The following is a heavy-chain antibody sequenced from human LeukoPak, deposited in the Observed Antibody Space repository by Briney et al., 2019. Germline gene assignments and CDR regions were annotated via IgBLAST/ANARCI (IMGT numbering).Heavy chain of an antibody. CDR3: TRGPLSARGPVVFDP. Sequence: PSETLSLTCAVYGGSFSVYYWSWIPQPPGKGLEWIGEINHSGSTNYNPSLKSRVTISVDTSKNHFSLKLGSVTAADTAVYYCTRGPLSARGPVVFDPWGQGTLVTVSS. J-gene: IGHJ5*02. CDR1: GGSFSVYY. D-gene: IGHD3-10*01. V-gene: IGHV4-34*01. CDR2: INHSGST.